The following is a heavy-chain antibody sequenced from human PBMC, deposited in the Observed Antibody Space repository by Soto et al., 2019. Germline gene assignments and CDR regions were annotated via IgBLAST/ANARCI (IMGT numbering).Heavy chain of an antibody. V-gene: IGHV3-11*06. CDR1: GFTFSDYY. Sequence: VGSLRLSCAASGFTFSDYYMSWIRQAPGKGLEWVSYISSSSSYTNYADSVKGRFTISRDNAKNSLYLQMNSLRAEDTAVYYCARALESYYDSSGYYNYFDYWGQGTLVTVSS. J-gene: IGHJ4*02. D-gene: IGHD3-22*01. CDR2: ISSSSSYT. CDR3: ARALESYYDSSGYYNYFDY.